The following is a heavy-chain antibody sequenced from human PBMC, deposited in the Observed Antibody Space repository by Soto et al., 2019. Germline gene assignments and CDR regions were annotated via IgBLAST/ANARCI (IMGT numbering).Heavy chain of an antibody. CDR2: IYYSGST. Sequence: SETLSLTCTVSGGSISSYYWSWIRQPPGKGVEWIGYIYYSGSTNYNPSLKSRVTISVDTSKNQFSLKLSSVTAADTAVYYCARFFTSGYDAFDYWGQGTLVTVSS. D-gene: IGHD5-12*01. CDR3: ARFFTSGYDAFDY. V-gene: IGHV4-59*01. J-gene: IGHJ4*02. CDR1: GGSISSYY.